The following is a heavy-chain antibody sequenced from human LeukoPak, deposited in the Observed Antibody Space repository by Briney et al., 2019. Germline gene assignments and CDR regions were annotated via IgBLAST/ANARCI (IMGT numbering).Heavy chain of an antibody. Sequence: PGGSLRLSCAASGFTFSSYAMSWVRQAPGKGLEWVSAIGRTGGSTYYADSVKGRFTISRDNSKNTLYLQMNSLRAEDTAVYYCANTDYYDTSALDYWGQGTLVTVSS. CDR2: IGRTGGST. D-gene: IGHD3-22*01. CDR1: GFTFSSYA. V-gene: IGHV3-23*01. CDR3: ANTDYYDTSALDY. J-gene: IGHJ4*02.